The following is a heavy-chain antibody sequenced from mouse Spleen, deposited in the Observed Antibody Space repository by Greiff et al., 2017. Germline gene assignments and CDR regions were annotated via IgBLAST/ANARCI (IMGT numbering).Heavy chain of an antibody. Sequence: QVQLQQPGTELVKPGASVKMSCRASGYTFTNYWITWVKQRPGQGLEWIGDIYPGSDSTYYNEKFKSKAILTVDISSSTAYMQLSSLTSEDSAVYCCTSLNWDVGYWGQGTTLTVSS. CDR2: IYPGSDST. J-gene: IGHJ2*01. CDR1: GYTFTNYW. V-gene: IGHV1-55*01. CDR3: TSLNWDVGY. D-gene: IGHD4-1*01.